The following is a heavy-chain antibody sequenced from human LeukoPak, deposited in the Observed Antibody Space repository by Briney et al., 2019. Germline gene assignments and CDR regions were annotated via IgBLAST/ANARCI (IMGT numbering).Heavy chain of an antibody. J-gene: IGHJ4*02. D-gene: IGHD3-16*02. CDR2: INPSGGGT. CDR3: ATTRLGELSFLPFDY. CDR1: GYTFTRYN. Sequence: ASVKVSCKASGYTFTRYNMHWVRQAPGQGLEWMGIINPSGGGTTYAQKFQGRVTMTEDTSTDTAYMELSSLRSEDTAVYYCATTRLGELSFLPFDYWGQGTLVTVSS. V-gene: IGHV1-46*01.